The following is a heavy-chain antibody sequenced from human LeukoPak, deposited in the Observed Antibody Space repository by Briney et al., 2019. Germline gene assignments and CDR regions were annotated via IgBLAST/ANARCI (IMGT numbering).Heavy chain of an antibody. V-gene: IGHV4-34*01. D-gene: IGHD3-10*01. CDR2: INHSGST. CDR1: GGSFSGYY. CDR3: ARTGPSYWTFDL. J-gene: IGHJ2*01. Sequence: SETLSLTCAVYGGSFSGYYWSWIRQPPGKGLEWIGEINHSGSTNYNPSLKSRVTISVDTSKNQFSLKLSSVTAADTAVYYCARTGPSYWTFDLWGRGTLVTVSS.